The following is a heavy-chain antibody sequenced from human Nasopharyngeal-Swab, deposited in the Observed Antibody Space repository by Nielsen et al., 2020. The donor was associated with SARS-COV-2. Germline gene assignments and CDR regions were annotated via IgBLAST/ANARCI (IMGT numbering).Heavy chain of an antibody. CDR2: INQGGIEK. CDR1: GFRFSGYW. J-gene: IGHJ4*02. V-gene: IGHV3-7*02. CDR3: VKHQGSSSDQ. Sequence: GGSLRLSCAASGFRFSGYWMSWFRQAPGKGPEWVANINQGGIEKKYVDSVKGRFTISRDDATNSVHLQMNSLRADDTAVYYCVKHQGSSSDQWGQGTLVTVSS.